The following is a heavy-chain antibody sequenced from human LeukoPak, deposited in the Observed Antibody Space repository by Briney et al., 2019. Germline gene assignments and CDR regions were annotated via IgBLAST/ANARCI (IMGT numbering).Heavy chain of an antibody. CDR1: GYTFTGYY. D-gene: IGHD6-6*01. CDR2: INPNSGGT. Sequence: ASVKVSCKASGYTFTGYYMHWVRQAPGQGLEWMGWINPNSGGTNYAQKFQGRVTMTRDTSISTAYMELSRLRSDDTAVYYCAREFRYRSSSRTLGYWGQGTLVTVSS. CDR3: AREFRYRSSSRTLGY. J-gene: IGHJ4*02. V-gene: IGHV1-2*02.